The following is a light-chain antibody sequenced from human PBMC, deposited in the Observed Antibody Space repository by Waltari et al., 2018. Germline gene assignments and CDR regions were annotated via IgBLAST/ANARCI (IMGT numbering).Light chain of an antibody. J-gene: IGKJ1*01. V-gene: IGKV3-15*01. Sequence: EIVMTQAPATLSVSHGERATRACRASQTVTSNFAWYQQKPGQAPRLLIYGASTSATGIPAKFSGSWSGTEFTLTISSLQSEYFAVYYCQQYNNWPPWTFGQGTKVEIK. CDR2: GAS. CDR1: QTVTSN. CDR3: QQYNNWPPWT.